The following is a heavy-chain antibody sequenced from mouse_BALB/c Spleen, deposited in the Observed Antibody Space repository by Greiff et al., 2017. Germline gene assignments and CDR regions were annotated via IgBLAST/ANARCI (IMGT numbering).Heavy chain of an antibody. V-gene: IGHV1-63*02. CDR3: ARELGELFAY. CDR2: IYPGGGYT. CDR1: GYTFTNYW. Sequence: QVQLKESGAELVRPGTSVKISCKASGYTFTNYWLGWVKQRPGHGLEWIGDIYPGGGYTNYNEKFKGKATLTADTSSSTAYMQLSSLTSEDSAVYFCARELGELFAYWGQGTLVTVSA. J-gene: IGHJ3*01. D-gene: IGHD4-1*01.